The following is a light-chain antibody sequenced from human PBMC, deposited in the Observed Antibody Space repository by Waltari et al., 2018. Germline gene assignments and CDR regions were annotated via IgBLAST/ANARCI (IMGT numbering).Light chain of an antibody. J-gene: IGLJ3*02. Sequence: QTVVTQEPSLSVSPGGTVTLTCALSSGPLSTTSHATWYQPTPGQAPRTLVYKANARSSGVPDRFSGSILGNTAALTITGAQADDESDYYCALYMGSGIWVFGGGTRLTVL. CDR1: SGPLSTTSH. CDR3: ALYMGSGIWV. V-gene: IGLV8-61*01. CDR2: KAN.